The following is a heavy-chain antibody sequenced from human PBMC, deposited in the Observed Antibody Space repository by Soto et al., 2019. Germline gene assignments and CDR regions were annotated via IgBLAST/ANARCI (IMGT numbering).Heavy chain of an antibody. CDR2: IIPIFGTA. CDR1: GGTFSSYA. Sequence: SVKVSCKASGGTFSSYAISWVRRAPGQGLEWMGGIIPIFGTANYAQKFQGRVTITADESTSTAYMELSSLRSEDTAVYYCAGIDCTNGVCYTNWFDPWGQGTLVTVSS. CDR3: AGIDCTNGVCYTNWFDP. D-gene: IGHD2-8*01. J-gene: IGHJ5*02. V-gene: IGHV1-69*13.